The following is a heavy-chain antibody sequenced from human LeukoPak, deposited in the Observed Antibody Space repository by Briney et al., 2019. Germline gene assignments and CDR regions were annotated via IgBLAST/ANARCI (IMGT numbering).Heavy chain of an antibody. V-gene: IGHV4-4*02. CDR3: ARGYSSGLYFDY. CDR2: IFHSGST. D-gene: IGHD6-19*01. J-gene: IGHJ4*02. Sequence: SGTLSLTCAVSGGSISRSNWWSWVRQPPGKGLEWIGEIFHSGSTNYNPSLKSRVTISLDKSKNQFSLKLSSVTAADTAVYYCARGYSSGLYFDYWGQGTLVTVSS. CDR1: GGSISRSNW.